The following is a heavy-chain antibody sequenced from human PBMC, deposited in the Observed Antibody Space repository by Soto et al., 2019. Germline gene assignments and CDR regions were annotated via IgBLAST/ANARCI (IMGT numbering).Heavy chain of an antibody. CDR2: IYYSGST. Sequence: SETLSLTCTVSGGSISSGGYYWSWIRQHPGKGLEWIGYIYYSGSTYYNPSLKSRVTISLVTSKNQFSLKLSSVTAADTAVYYCARGRRRRGYCSGGSCYTDAFDIWGQGTMVTVSS. D-gene: IGHD2-15*01. CDR1: GGSISSGGYY. V-gene: IGHV4-31*03. J-gene: IGHJ3*02. CDR3: ARGRRRRGYCSGGSCYTDAFDI.